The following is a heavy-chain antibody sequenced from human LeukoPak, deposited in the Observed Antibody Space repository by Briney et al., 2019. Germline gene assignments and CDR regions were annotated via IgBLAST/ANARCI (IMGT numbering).Heavy chain of an antibody. CDR1: GFTFSSDW. Sequence: PGGSLRLSCAASGFTFSSDWMHWVRHAPGKGLVWVSRINSDGSTTNYADSVKGRFTISRDNAENTMYLQMNSLRVEDTAVYYCTRRVSATRWFDPWGQGTLVTVSS. D-gene: IGHD2-15*01. J-gene: IGHJ5*02. V-gene: IGHV3-74*01. CDR2: INSDGSTT. CDR3: TRRVSATRWFDP.